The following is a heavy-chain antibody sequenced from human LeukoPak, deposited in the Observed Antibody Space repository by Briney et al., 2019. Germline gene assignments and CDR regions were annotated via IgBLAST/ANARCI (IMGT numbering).Heavy chain of an antibody. CDR2: ISTNCGTT. V-gene: IGHV3-23*01. Sequence: GWSLRLSCEASGFTFSSYAMSWVRQAPGKGLELVSGISTNCGTTSYAASVKGRLTISRENPRNMLYMEMNSLRAEDRAVYYCSVMHRYYDGSGYWVQWGQGTLVTVSS. CDR1: GFTFSSYA. D-gene: IGHD3-22*01. J-gene: IGHJ4*02. CDR3: SVMHRYYDGSGYWVQ.